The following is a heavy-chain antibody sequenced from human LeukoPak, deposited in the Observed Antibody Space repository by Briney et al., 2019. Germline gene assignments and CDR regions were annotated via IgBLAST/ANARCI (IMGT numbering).Heavy chain of an antibody. V-gene: IGHV3-9*01. CDR3: AKDLSSAITSALVLDV. J-gene: IGHJ6*02. CDR1: GFDFEDYA. D-gene: IGHD3-22*01. CDR2: ISWNSGAK. Sequence: GGSLRLSCAASGFDFEDYAIHWVRQVPGKGLEWVSGISWNSGAKAYADSVRGRFTISRDNAKNSLYLQMNSLRGEDTALYYCAKDLSSAITSALVLDVWGQGTTV.